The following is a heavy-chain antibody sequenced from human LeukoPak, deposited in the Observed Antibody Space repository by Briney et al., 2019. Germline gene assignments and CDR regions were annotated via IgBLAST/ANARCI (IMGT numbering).Heavy chain of an antibody. CDR2: ISSSNSYI. J-gene: IGHJ4*02. D-gene: IGHD1-26*01. CDR1: GFTFSSYS. CDR3: ARDGIVGATAFDY. Sequence: PGGSLRLSCAASGFTFSSYSMNWVRQAPGKGLEWVSSISSSNSYIYYADSVKGRFTISRDNAKNSLYLQMNSLRAEDTAVYYCARDGIVGATAFDYWGQGTLVTVSS. V-gene: IGHV3-21*01.